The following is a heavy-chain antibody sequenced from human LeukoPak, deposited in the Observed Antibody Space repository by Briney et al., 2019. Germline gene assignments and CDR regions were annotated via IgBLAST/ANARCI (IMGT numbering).Heavy chain of an antibody. D-gene: IGHD3-3*01. J-gene: IGHJ4*02. V-gene: IGHV4-38-2*02. Sequence: SETLSLTCTVSGYSISSGYYWGWIRQPPGKGLEWIGSIYHSGSTYYNPSLKSRVTISVDTSKNQFSLKLSSVTAADTAVYYCARITLSEIDYWGQGTLVTVSS. CDR3: ARITLSEIDY. CDR1: GYSISSGYY. CDR2: IYHSGST.